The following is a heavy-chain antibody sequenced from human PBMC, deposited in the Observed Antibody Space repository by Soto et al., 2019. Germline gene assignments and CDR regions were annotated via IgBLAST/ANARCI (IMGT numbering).Heavy chain of an antibody. CDR3: ASDGGAGVQSN. CDR1: GFTFSSYA. J-gene: IGHJ4*02. CDR2: ISYDGSNK. Sequence: QVQLVESGGGVVQPGRSLRLSCAASGFTFSSYAMHWVRQAPGKGLEWVAVISYDGSNKYYADSVKGRFTISRDNSKNTLYLQMNSLRAEDTAVYYCASDGGAGVQSNWGQGTLVTVSS. V-gene: IGHV3-30-3*01. D-gene: IGHD3-10*01.